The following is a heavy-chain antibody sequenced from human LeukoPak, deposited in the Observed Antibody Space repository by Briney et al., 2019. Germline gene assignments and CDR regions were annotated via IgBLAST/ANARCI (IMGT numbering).Heavy chain of an antibody. Sequence: GGSLRLSCAASGFSVSTNYMTWVRQAPGTGLEWVSVIYSGGTTYYADSVKGRFTISRDNSKNTLYLQMNSLRAEDTAVYYCARGGSSGWYALGYWGQGTLVTVSS. V-gene: IGHV3-53*01. CDR1: GFSVSTNY. CDR3: ARGGSSGWYALGY. CDR2: IYSGGTT. D-gene: IGHD6-19*01. J-gene: IGHJ4*02.